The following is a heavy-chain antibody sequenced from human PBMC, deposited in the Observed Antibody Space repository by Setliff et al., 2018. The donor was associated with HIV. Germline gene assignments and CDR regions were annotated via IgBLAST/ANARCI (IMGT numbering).Heavy chain of an antibody. CDR3: ARGSDYIFTGYMDV. J-gene: IGHJ6*03. V-gene: IGHV4-34*01. CDR1: GGSFSGYY. Sequence: PSETLSLTCAVYGGSFSGYYWSWIRQPPGKGLEWIGEINHSGGTNYNPSLKSRVTISIDTSKSQFSLKLSSVTAADTALYYCARGSDYIFTGYMDVWGKGNTVTVSS. CDR2: INHSGGT. D-gene: IGHD3-9*01.